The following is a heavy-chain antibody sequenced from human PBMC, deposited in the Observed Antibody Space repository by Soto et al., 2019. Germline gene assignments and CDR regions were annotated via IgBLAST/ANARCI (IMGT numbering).Heavy chain of an antibody. Sequence: EVQLLESGGGLVQPGGSLRLSCAASGFTFSSYAMSWVRQSPGKWLEWVSAISGSGGSTYYADSVKGRFTISRDNSKNTLYLQMNSLSAEDTAVYYCAKDSYTAMASHFDYWGQGTLVTVSS. CDR3: AKDSYTAMASHFDY. V-gene: IGHV3-23*01. J-gene: IGHJ4*02. CDR1: GFTFSSYA. CDR2: ISGSGGST. D-gene: IGHD5-18*01.